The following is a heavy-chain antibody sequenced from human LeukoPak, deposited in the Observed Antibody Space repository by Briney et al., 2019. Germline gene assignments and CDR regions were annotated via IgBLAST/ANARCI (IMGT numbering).Heavy chain of an antibody. CDR3: AGDSYYYGSGSYPFDY. CDR2: IWYDGSNK. CDR1: GFTFSSYG. V-gene: IGHV3-33*01. Sequence: PGRSLRLSCVASGFTFSSYGMHWVRQAPGKGLEWVAVIWYDGSNKYYADSVKGRFTISRDNSKNTLHLQMNSLRAEDTAVYYCAGDSYYYGSGSYPFDYWGQGTLVTVSS. D-gene: IGHD3-10*01. J-gene: IGHJ4*02.